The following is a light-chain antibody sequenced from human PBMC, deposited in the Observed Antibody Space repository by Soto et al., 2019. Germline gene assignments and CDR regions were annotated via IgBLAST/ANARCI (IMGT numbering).Light chain of an antibody. CDR3: CSYAGSSTLYV. CDR1: SSDIGTYNL. V-gene: IGLV2-23*02. CDR2: EVN. J-gene: IGLJ1*01. Sequence: QSALTQPASVSGSPGQSITISCTGTSSDIGTYNLVSWYHQHPGKAPKLMIYEVNKRPSGVSDRFSGSKSGNTASLTISGLQAEDEADYYCCSYAGSSTLYVFGTGTKLTVL.